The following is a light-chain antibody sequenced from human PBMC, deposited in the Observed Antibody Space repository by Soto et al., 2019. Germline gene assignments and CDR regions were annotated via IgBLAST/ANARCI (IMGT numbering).Light chain of an antibody. Sequence: QSVLTQPPSVSAAPGQKVTISCSGSSSNIGGNSVSWYQQLPGTAPKLLIYDDNKRPSGIPDRFSGSKSGTPATLGITGFQTGDEADYYCFSFTTTSTHVFGTGTKVTVL. J-gene: IGLJ1*01. V-gene: IGLV1-51*01. CDR3: FSFTTTSTHV. CDR2: DDN. CDR1: SSNIGGNS.